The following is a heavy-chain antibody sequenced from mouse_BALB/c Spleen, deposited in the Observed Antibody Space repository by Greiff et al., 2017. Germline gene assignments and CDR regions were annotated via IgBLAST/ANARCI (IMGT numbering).Heavy chain of an antibody. CDR2: ISSGGSYT. J-gene: IGHJ3*01. V-gene: IGHV5-9-4*01. CDR3: ARRGYDGGFAY. CDR1: GFTFSSYA. D-gene: IGHD2-14*01. Sequence: EVMLVESGGGLVKPGGSLKLSCAASGFTFSSYAMSWVRQSPEKRLEWVAEISSGGSYTYYPDTVTGRFTISRDNAKNTLYLEMSSLRSEDTAMYYCARRGYDGGFAYWGQGTLVTVSA.